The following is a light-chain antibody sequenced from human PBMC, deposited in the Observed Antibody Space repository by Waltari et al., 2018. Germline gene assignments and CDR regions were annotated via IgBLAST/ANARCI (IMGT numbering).Light chain of an antibody. CDR2: DAS. CDR1: QSISSY. Sequence: ETVLKQSPATLPLSPGDSATLSCRASQSISSYLAWYQQKPGQAPRLLIYDASTRATGIPAGFSGSGSVTDFTLTISSLEPEDFAIYYCQQRSKSFTFGPGTKVDMK. V-gene: IGKV3-11*01. CDR3: QQRSKSFT. J-gene: IGKJ3*01.